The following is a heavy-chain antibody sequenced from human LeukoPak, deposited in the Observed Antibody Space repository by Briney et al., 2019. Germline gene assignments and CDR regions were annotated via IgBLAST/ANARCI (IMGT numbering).Heavy chain of an antibody. J-gene: IGHJ3*01. V-gene: IGHV4-39*01. CDR2: IYFSGRP. CDR1: GGSINNTSYY. D-gene: IGHD4-23*01. CDR3: ARLTTYGASSVAFDV. Sequence: SETLSLTCTVSGGSINNTSYYWGWMRQRQGKGLQWIVSIYFSGRPYDYNPPLKSRVTISVDTSKNQFSLKVRSVTAADSAVYYCARLTTYGASSVAFDVWGQGTVVTVSS.